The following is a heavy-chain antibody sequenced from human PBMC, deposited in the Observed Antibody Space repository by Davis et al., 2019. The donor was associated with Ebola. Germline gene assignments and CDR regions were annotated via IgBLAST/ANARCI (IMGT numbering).Heavy chain of an antibody. D-gene: IGHD6-13*01. Sequence: ESLKISCAASGFTFSDYYWTWIRQPPGKGLEWIGELIHSGKTNYNPSLKSRGTILVDMSKNQFSLKLSSVTAADTAVYYCARGDKVTPVGKRGLRQLDGFDSWGQGTLVTVSS. J-gene: IGHJ4*02. V-gene: IGHV4-34*01. CDR2: LIHSGKT. CDR1: GFTFSDYY. CDR3: ARGDKVTPVGKRGLRQLDGFDS.